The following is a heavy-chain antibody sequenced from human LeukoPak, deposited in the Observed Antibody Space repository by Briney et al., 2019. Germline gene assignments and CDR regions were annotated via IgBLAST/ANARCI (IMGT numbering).Heavy chain of an antibody. CDR3: ARAGELSGLFDY. Sequence: GGSLRLSCAASGFTFSSYSMNWVCQAPGKGLEWVSSISSSSSYIYYADSVKGRFTISRDNAKNSLYLQMNSLRAEDTAVYYCARAGELSGLFDYWGQGTLVTVSS. V-gene: IGHV3-21*04. CDR2: ISSSSSYI. CDR1: GFTFSSYS. J-gene: IGHJ4*02. D-gene: IGHD3-16*02.